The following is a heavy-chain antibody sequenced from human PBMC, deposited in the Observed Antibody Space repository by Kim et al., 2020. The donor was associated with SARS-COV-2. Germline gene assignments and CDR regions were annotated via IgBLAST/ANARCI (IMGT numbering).Heavy chain of an antibody. Sequence: FYVGSVKGRFTISGDNAKNSLYLKMNNVRAEDTAIYYCVKVSIAALGADYWGQGTLVTVSS. J-gene: IGHJ4*02. CDR3: VKVSIAALGADY. D-gene: IGHD2-21*01. V-gene: IGHV3-7*03.